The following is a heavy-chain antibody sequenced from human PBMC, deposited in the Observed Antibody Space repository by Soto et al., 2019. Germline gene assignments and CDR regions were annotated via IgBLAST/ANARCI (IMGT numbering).Heavy chain of an antibody. CDR1: GFTFSSYD. CDR3: ARWNVGAFDI. CDR2: IGTAGDP. Sequence: RGSLRLSCAASGFTFSSYDIHWVRQATGKGLEWVSAIGTAGDPYYPGSVKGRFTISRENAKNSLYLQMNSMRAGDKAVYYCARWNVGAFDIWGQGTMVTVSS. J-gene: IGHJ3*02. D-gene: IGHD1-1*01. V-gene: IGHV3-13*05.